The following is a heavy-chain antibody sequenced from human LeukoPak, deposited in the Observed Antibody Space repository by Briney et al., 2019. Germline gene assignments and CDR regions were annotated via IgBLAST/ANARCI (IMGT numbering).Heavy chain of an antibody. V-gene: IGHV3-7*01. CDR1: GFTFSSYW. CDR2: IKQDGSDK. D-gene: IGHD1-7*01. CDR3: AKEKTTGTYYVDY. J-gene: IGHJ4*02. Sequence: GGSLRLSXAASGFTFSSYWMSWVRRAPGKGLEWVANIKQDGSDKYYVDSVKGRFTISRDNAKNSLYLQMNSLRAEDTAVYYCAKEKTTGTYYVDYWGQGTLVTVSS.